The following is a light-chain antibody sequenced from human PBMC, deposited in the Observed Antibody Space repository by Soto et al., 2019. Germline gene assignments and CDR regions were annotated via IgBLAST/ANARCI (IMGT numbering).Light chain of an antibody. V-gene: IGKV1-27*01. CDR3: QNYNSGPRT. J-gene: IGKJ1*01. CDR2: AAS. CDR1: QGISNY. Sequence: DIQMTQSPSSLSASVGDRVTITCRASQGISNYLAWYQQKPGKVPKLLIYAASTLQSGAPSRFSGSGSGTDFTRTISSLQPDDVSTYYCQNYNSGPRTFGQGTKVEIK.